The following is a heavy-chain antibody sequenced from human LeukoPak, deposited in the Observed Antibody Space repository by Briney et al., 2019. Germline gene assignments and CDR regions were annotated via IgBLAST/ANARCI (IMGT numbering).Heavy chain of an antibody. CDR3: AKDGRRGFSFGPAVY. Sequence: PGGSLRLSCAASGFTFSTYAMSWVRQAPGKGLEWVSTISGSGGSTYYADSVKGRFAISGDNSKNTLYLQMNSLRAEDTAVYYCAKDGRRGFSFGPAVYWGQGTLVTVSS. V-gene: IGHV3-23*01. D-gene: IGHD5-18*01. J-gene: IGHJ4*02. CDR1: GFTFSTYA. CDR2: ISGSGGST.